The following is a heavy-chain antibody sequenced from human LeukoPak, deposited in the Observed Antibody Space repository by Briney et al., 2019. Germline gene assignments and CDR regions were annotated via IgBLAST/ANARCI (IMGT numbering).Heavy chain of an antibody. D-gene: IGHD3-3*01. CDR2: ISGSGGST. CDR3: ARQYYDFWSGFYTADYYFDY. CDR1: GVTFSSYA. J-gene: IGHJ4*02. Sequence: VGSLRLSCAASGVTFSSYAMSWVREAPGKGLEWVSAISGSGGSTYYAASVKGGFTISRDNAKNSLYLQMNNLRAEDSAVYYCARQYYDFWSGFYTADYYFDYWGQGTLVTVSS. V-gene: IGHV3-23*01.